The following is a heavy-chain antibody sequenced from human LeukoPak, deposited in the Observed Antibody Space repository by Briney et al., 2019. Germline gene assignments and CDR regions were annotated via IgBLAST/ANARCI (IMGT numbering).Heavy chain of an antibody. CDR3: ARGYCSGGSCYRSYHFDY. D-gene: IGHD2-15*01. CDR1: GGTFSSYA. J-gene: IGHJ4*02. CDR2: IIPIFGTA. Sequence: SVKVSCKASGGTFSSYAFSWVRQAPGQGLEWMGRIIPIFGTANYAQKFQGRVTITTDESTSTAYMELSSLRSEDTAVYYCARGYCSGGSCYRSYHFDYWGQGTLVTVSS. V-gene: IGHV1-69*05.